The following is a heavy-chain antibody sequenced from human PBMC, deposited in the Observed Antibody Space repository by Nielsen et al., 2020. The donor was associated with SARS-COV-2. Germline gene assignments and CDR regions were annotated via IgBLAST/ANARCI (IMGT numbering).Heavy chain of an antibody. J-gene: IGHJ4*02. D-gene: IGHD3-9*01. CDR2: IYYSGST. CDR1: GGSISSGDYY. Sequence: LRLSCTVSGGSISSGDYYWSWIRQPPGKGLEWIGYIYYSGSTYYNPSLKNRVTISVDTSKNQFSLKLSSVTAADTAVYYCARAYYDILTGFDYWGQGTLVTVSS. CDR3: ARAYYDILTGFDY. V-gene: IGHV4-30-4*01.